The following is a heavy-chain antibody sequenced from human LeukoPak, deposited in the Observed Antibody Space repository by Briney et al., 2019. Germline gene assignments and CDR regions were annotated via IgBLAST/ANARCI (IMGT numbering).Heavy chain of an antibody. CDR1: GFTFSSYA. D-gene: IGHD4-17*01. J-gene: IGHJ5*02. Sequence: PGGSLRLSCAASGFTFSSYAMSWVRQAPGKGLEWVAVIWYDGSNKYYADSVKGRFTISRDNSKNTLYLQMNSLRAEDTAVYYCAKAPGNTYGLWWFDPWGQGTLVTVSS. V-gene: IGHV3-33*06. CDR2: IWYDGSNK. CDR3: AKAPGNTYGLWWFDP.